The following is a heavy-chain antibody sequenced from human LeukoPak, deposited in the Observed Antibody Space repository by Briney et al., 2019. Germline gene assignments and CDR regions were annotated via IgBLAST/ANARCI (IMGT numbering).Heavy chain of an antibody. Sequence: PGRSLRLSCAASGFTFDDYAMHWVRQAPGKGLEWVSGISWNSGSIAYADSVKGRFTISRDNAKNSLYLQMNSLRAEDTALYFCAKDISRDRGYSYGPGLWGQGTLVTVSS. V-gene: IGHV3-9*01. CDR1: GFTFDDYA. J-gene: IGHJ4*02. CDR3: AKDISRDRGYSYGPGL. CDR2: ISWNSGSI. D-gene: IGHD5-18*01.